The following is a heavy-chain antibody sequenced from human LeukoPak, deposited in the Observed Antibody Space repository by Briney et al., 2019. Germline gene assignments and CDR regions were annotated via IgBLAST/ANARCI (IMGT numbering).Heavy chain of an antibody. Sequence: GGSLRLSCAASGFTVSSNYMSWVRQAPGKGLEWVSVIYSGGSTYYADSVKGRFTISRDNYKNTLYLQMNSLRAEDTAVYYCARRYFDWLLYGMDVWGKGTTVTVSS. CDR3: ARRYFDWLLYGMDV. J-gene: IGHJ6*04. V-gene: IGHV3-53*01. CDR1: GFTVSSNY. D-gene: IGHD3-9*01. CDR2: IYSGGST.